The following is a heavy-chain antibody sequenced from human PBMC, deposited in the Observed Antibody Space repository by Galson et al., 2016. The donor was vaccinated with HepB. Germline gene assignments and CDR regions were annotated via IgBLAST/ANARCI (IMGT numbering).Heavy chain of an antibody. CDR3: ARRWTAPGTSGDWFDP. J-gene: IGHJ5*02. CDR1: GYRFTNNW. D-gene: IGHD1-1*01. CDR2: IDPGDSSTS. V-gene: IGHV5-10-1*01. Sequence: QSGAEVKKPGDSLRISCQGSGYRFTNNWISWVRQVPGKGLEWMGRIDPGDSSTSYSSPSLEGHVTISVDKSISTAYLQWRSLKASDTAIYYCARRWTAPGTSGDWFDPWGQGTLVTGSS.